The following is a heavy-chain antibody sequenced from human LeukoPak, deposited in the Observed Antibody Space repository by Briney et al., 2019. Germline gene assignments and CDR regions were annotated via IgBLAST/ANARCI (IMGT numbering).Heavy chain of an antibody. CDR1: GYTFTGYY. Sequence: GAPVKVSCKASGYTFTGYYMHWVRQAPGQGLEWMGWINPNSGGTNYAQKFQGRVTMTRDTSISTAYMELSRLRSDDTAVYYCARSSRITIFGVVSGYFDYWGQGTLVTVSS. CDR2: INPNSGGT. V-gene: IGHV1-2*02. CDR3: ARSSRITIFGVVSGYFDY. J-gene: IGHJ4*02. D-gene: IGHD3-3*01.